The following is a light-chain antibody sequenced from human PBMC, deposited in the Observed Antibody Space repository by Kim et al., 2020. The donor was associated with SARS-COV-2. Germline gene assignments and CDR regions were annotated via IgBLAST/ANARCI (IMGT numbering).Light chain of an antibody. Sequence: PGKTAGVSWGGNSIGSKSVHGYQQKSGQAPVLVIYYDSDRPSGIPERFSGSNSGNTATLTISRVEAGDEADYYCQVWDSSSDHRVVFGGGTQLTVL. J-gene: IGLJ2*01. V-gene: IGLV3-21*04. CDR2: YDS. CDR3: QVWDSSSDHRVV. CDR1: SIGSKS.